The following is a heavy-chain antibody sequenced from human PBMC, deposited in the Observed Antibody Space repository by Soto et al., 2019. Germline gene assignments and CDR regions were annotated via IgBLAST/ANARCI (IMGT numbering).Heavy chain of an antibody. CDR1: GYTFTSYG. CDR2: ISAYNGNT. V-gene: IGHV1-18*01. Sequence: QVQLVQSGAEVKKPGASVKVSCKASGYTFTSYGISWVRQAPGQGLEWMGWISAYNGNTNYAQKLQGRVTMTTDTSTSTAYMELRSLRSEDTAVYYCARLYCTNGVCYDFDYWGQGTLVTVSS. CDR3: ARLYCTNGVCYDFDY. D-gene: IGHD2-8*01. J-gene: IGHJ4*02.